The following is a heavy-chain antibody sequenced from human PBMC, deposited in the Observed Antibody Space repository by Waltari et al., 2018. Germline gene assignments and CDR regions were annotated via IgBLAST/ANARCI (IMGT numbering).Heavy chain of an antibody. Sequence: LQLQESGPGLVKPSETLSLTCTVSGGSISSSSYYWGWIRQPPGKGLEWVSVIYSGGSTYYADSVKGRFTISRDNSKNTLYLQMNSLRAEDTAVYYCAKDKEGSLVVAANWGVVDYWGQGTLVTVSS. CDR1: GGSISSSSYY. J-gene: IGHJ4*02. CDR3: AKDKEGSLVVAANWGVVDY. D-gene: IGHD2-15*01. CDR2: IYSGGST. V-gene: IGHV3-53*04.